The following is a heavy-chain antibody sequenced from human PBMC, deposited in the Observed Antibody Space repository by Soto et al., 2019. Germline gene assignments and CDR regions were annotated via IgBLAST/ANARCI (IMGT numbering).Heavy chain of an antibody. D-gene: IGHD2-15*01. CDR1: GGSFSTRGYY. CDR2: IYHSVSP. Sequence: SETLSLTCTVSGGSFSTRGYYWDWVRQPQGKGLEWIGSIYHSVSPYYNPSLRSRVIIYVDTSKDSFSLRLNSVTAADTAVYYCARRGAYCSDGRCYSGDYWGQGTLVNVS. V-gene: IGHV4-39*01. CDR3: ARRGAYCSDGRCYSGDY. J-gene: IGHJ4*02.